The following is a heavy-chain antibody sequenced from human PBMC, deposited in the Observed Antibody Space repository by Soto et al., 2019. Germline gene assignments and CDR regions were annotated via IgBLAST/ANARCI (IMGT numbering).Heavy chain of an antibody. V-gene: IGHV1-8*01. CDR3: XXXRSSGSYPYPDY. D-gene: IGHD3-10*01. CDR1: GYTFTSYD. Sequence: QVQLVQSGAEVKKPGASVKVSCKASGYTFTSYDINWVRQATGQGLEWMGWMNPNSGNTGYAQKFQGRVTMTRNTSISTAYMELSSLRSEXTXXXXXXXXRSSGSYPYPDYWGQGTLVTVSS. J-gene: IGHJ4*02. CDR2: MNPNSGNT.